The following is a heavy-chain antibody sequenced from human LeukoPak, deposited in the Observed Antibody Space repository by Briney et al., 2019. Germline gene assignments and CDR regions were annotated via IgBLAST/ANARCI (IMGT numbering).Heavy chain of an antibody. D-gene: IGHD1-1*01. CDR2: INNDGSYT. Sequence: GGSLRLSCAASGFTFSGYWMHWVRQAPGKGLVWVSRINNDGSYTSYADSVKGRFTIPRDNAKNTLCVQMNSLRAEDTAVYYCARMGHDILVPSGMDVWGQGTTVTVSS. CDR3: ARMGHDILVPSGMDV. J-gene: IGHJ6*02. V-gene: IGHV3-74*01. CDR1: GFTFSGYW.